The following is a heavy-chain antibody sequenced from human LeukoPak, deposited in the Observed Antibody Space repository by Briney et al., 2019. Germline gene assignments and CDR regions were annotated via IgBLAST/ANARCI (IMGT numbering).Heavy chain of an antibody. CDR2: IYYSGST. D-gene: IGHD2-2*02. Sequence: SETLSLTCTVSGGSISSYYWSWIRQPPGKGLEWLGYIYYSGSTNYNPSLKSRVTISVDTSKNQFSLKLSSVTAADTAVYYCARAYCSSTSCYRTWPYYFDYWGQGTLVTVSS. CDR3: ARAYCSSTSCYRTWPYYFDY. J-gene: IGHJ4*02. CDR1: GGSISSYY. V-gene: IGHV4-59*12.